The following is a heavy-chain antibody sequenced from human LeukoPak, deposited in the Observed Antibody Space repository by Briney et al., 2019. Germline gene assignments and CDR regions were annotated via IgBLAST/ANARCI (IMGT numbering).Heavy chain of an antibody. D-gene: IGHD3-9*01. CDR2: IYYSGST. J-gene: IGHJ4*02. CDR1: GGSISSYY. CDR3: ARTSGGGYFALYLPK. Sequence: SETLSLTCTVSGGSISSYYWSWIRQPPGKGLEGIGYIYYSGSTNYNPSLKSRVTISVDTSKNQFSLKLSSVTAADTAVYYCARTSGGGYFALYLPKWGQGTLVTVSS. V-gene: IGHV4-59*01.